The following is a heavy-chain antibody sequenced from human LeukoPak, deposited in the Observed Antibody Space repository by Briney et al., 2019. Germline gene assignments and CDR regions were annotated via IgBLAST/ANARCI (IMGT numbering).Heavy chain of an antibody. D-gene: IGHD3-16*01. V-gene: IGHV3-74*01. CDR3: ARVGGSYGPFDY. Sequence: GGSLRLSCAASGLTFSSYWMHWVRQAPGKGLVWVSPINSDGSSTSYADSVKGRFTISRDNAKNTLYLQMNSLRAEDTAVYYCARVGGSYGPFDYWGQGTLVTVSS. CDR1: GLTFSSYW. J-gene: IGHJ4*02. CDR2: INSDGSST.